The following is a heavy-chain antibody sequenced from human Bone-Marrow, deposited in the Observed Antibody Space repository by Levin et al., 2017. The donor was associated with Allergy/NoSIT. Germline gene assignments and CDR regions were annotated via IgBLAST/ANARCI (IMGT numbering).Heavy chain of an antibody. CDR2: ISSSGGTT. Sequence: GESLKISCAASGFTFSSYAMSWVRQAPGKGLEWVSGISSSGGTTYYADSVKGRFTISRDNSKNTLYLQLNSLRAEDTAVYYCAKDPNTVYWFDPWGQGTLVTVSS. CDR3: AKDPNTVYWFDP. D-gene: IGHD1-14*01. CDR1: GFTFSSYA. V-gene: IGHV3-23*01. J-gene: IGHJ5*02.